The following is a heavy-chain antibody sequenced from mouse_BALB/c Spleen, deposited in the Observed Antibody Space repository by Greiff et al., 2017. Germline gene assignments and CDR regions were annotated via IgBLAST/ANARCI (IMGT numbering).Heavy chain of an antibody. CDR3: ARLDGYYHYAMDY. V-gene: IGHV1-14*01. J-gene: IGHJ4*01. CDR2: INPYNDGT. Sequence: EVQLQQSGPELVKPGASVKMSCTASGYTFTSYVMHWVKQKPGQGLEWIGYINPYNDGTKYNEKFKGKATLTSDKSSSTAYMELSSLTSEDSAVYYCARLDGYYHYAMDYWGQGTSVTVSS. D-gene: IGHD2-3*01. CDR1: GYTFTSYV.